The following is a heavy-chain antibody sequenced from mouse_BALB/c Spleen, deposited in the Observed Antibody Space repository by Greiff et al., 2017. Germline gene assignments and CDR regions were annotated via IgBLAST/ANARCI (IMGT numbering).Heavy chain of an antibody. CDR2: ISYDGSN. CDR1: GYSITSGYY. D-gene: IGHD1-1*01. Sequence: EVKLMESGPGLVKPSQSLSLTCSVTGYSITSGYYWNWIRQFPGNKLEWMGYISYDGSNNYNPSLKNRISITRDTSKNQFFLKLNSVTTEDTATYYCAKDPFLRGFAYWGQGTLVTVSA. J-gene: IGHJ3*01. V-gene: IGHV3-6*02. CDR3: AKDPFLRGFAY.